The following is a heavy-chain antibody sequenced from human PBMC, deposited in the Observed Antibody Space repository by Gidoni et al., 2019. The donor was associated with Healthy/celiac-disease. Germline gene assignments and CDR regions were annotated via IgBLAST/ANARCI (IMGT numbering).Heavy chain of an antibody. V-gene: IGHV4-59*01. CDR1: GGSISSYY. Sequence: QVQLQESGSGLVKPSETLSLTCTASGGSISSYYWSWIRQPPGKGLEWIGYIYYSGSTNYNPSLKSRVTISVDTSKNQFSLRLSSVTAADTAVYYCATYFYGSGSYIYWGQGTLVTVSS. CDR2: IYYSGST. D-gene: IGHD3-10*01. J-gene: IGHJ4*02. CDR3: ATYFYGSGSYIY.